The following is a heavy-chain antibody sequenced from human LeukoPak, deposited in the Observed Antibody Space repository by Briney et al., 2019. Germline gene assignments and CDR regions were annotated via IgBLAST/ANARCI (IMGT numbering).Heavy chain of an antibody. CDR3: ARHGGSYDYDS. Sequence: GESLKISCKGSGYIFTTYWIAWVRQMPGKGLGWMGLIYPGDSDTRYSPSFQGQVTISADKSISTAYLQWSNLEASDTAMYYCARHGGSYDYDSWGQGPLVTVSS. D-gene: IGHD5-12*01. CDR1: GYIFTTYW. J-gene: IGHJ4*02. CDR2: IYPGDSDT. V-gene: IGHV5-51*01.